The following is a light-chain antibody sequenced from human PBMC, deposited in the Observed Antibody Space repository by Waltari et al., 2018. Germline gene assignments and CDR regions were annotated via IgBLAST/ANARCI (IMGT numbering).Light chain of an antibody. J-gene: IGLJ2*01. CDR3: AAWDDSLKTVI. CDR2: RNN. V-gene: IGLV1-44*01. CDR1: SSNIGSNT. Sequence: QSVLTQPPSASGTPGQRVTISCSGSSSNIGSNTVNWYQQLPGTAPKLRIYRNNQRPSGVPDRFSGSKSGTSAALAISGLQSEDEADYYCAAWDDSLKTVIFGGGTKLTVL.